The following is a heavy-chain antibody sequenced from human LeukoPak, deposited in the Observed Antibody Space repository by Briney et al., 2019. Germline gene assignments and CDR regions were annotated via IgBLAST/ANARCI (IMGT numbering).Heavy chain of an antibody. Sequence: ASVKVSCKASGYSFTSYGISWVRQAPGQGLEWMGWISAYNGNTKYAQKLQGRVTMTTDTSTSTAYMELRRLRSDDTAVYYCARDLGDIVVIPTAISLPWGQGTLVTVSS. D-gene: IGHD2-2*01. J-gene: IGHJ5*02. V-gene: IGHV1-18*01. CDR1: GYSFTSYG. CDR2: ISAYNGNT. CDR3: ARDLGDIVVIPTAISLP.